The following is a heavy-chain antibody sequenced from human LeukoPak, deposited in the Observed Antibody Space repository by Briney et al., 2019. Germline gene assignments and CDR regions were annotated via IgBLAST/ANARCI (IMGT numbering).Heavy chain of an antibody. CDR1: GGSISSNDYY. Sequence: PSETLSLTCTVSGGSISSNDYYWDWIRQPPGMGLEYIGSIYYSGSTYYNPSLKSRVTISVDTSKNQFSLRLSSVTAADTAVYYCARGSGWYMRSWGQGTLVTVSS. CDR3: ARGSGWYMRS. V-gene: IGHV4-39*07. J-gene: IGHJ5*02. D-gene: IGHD6-19*01. CDR2: IYYSGST.